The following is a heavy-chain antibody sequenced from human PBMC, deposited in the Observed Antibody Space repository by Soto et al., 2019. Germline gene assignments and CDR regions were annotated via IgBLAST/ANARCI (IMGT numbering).Heavy chain of an antibody. CDR2: ISYDGSNK. D-gene: IGHD2-15*01. Sequence: GGSLRLSCAASGFTFSSYGMHWVRQAPGKGLEWVAVISYDGSNKYYADSVKGRFTISRDNSKNTLYLQMNSLRAEDTAVYYCAKVAEDIVVVVAEVPIDYWGQGTLVTVSS. V-gene: IGHV3-30*18. CDR3: AKVAEDIVVVVAEVPIDY. J-gene: IGHJ4*02. CDR1: GFTFSSYG.